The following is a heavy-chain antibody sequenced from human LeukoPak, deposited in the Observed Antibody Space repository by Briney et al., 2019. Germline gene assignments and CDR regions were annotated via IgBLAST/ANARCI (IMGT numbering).Heavy chain of an antibody. CDR3: VRDRSTTTWTRFDS. Sequence: PGGSLRLSCVTSRFTFSNFWMIWVRQAPGGGLEWVANINEDGSEKNYVDSVKGRFTISRDNAKNSLFLQMNSLRADDTAVYYCVRDRSTTTWTRFDSWGQGTLVTVSS. V-gene: IGHV3-7*01. D-gene: IGHD1-1*01. CDR2: INEDGSEK. CDR1: RFTFSNFW. J-gene: IGHJ4*02.